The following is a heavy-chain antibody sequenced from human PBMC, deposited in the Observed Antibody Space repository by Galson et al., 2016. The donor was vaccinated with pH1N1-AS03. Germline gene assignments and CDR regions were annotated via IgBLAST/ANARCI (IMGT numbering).Heavy chain of an antibody. CDR3: ARGGGATVTLDY. D-gene: IGHD4-17*01. Sequence: SVKVSCKASGGTFSSYVISWVRQAPGQGLEWMGEIIPIFGTANYAQRFQGRVTITADESTSTAYMEVSSLRSEDTAVYYCARGGGATVTLDYWGQGTLVTVSS. V-gene: IGHV1-69*13. CDR1: GGTFSSYV. CDR2: IIPIFGTA. J-gene: IGHJ4*02.